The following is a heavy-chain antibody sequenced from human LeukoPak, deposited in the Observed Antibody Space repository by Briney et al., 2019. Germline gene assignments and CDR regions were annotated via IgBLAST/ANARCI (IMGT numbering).Heavy chain of an antibody. CDR3: ARLRSYDFWSGYYPIFDY. D-gene: IGHD3-3*01. Sequence: PSETLSLTCTVSGGSISSSSYYWGWIRQPPGKGLEWIGSVYYSGSTYYNPSLKSRVTISVDTSKNQFSLKLSSVTAADTAVYYCARLRSYDFWSGYYPIFDYWGQGTLVTVSS. V-gene: IGHV4-39*01. J-gene: IGHJ4*02. CDR1: GGSISSSSYY. CDR2: VYYSGST.